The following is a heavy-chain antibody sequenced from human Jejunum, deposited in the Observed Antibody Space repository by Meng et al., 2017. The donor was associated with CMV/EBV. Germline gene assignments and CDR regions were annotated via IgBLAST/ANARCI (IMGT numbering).Heavy chain of an antibody. D-gene: IGHD4-17*01. CDR2: ISGTGNIM. CDR3: TRDPPVRFDF. J-gene: IGHJ4*02. V-gene: IGHV3-11*01. Sequence: LSCAASGFTFSDYYMTWIRQTPGKGLEWLSYISGTGNIMFYADSVKGRFTIYRDNAKTSVYLQMNSLSAEDTAVYYCTRDPPVRFDFWGQGTLVTVSS. CDR1: GFTFSDYY.